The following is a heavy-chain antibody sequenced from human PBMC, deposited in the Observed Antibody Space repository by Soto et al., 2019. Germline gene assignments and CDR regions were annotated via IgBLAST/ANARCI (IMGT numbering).Heavy chain of an antibody. V-gene: IGHV4-39*01. J-gene: IGHJ3*02. CDR2: IYYSGST. Sequence: QLQLQESGPGLVKPSETLSLTCTVSGGSIRSSSYYWGWIRHPPWKGLEWIGSIYYSGSTYYNPSLKSRVTISVDTSKNQFSLKLSSVTAADTAVYYCARWGLFAICGQGTMVTVSS. D-gene: IGHD3-16*01. CDR3: ARWGLFAI. CDR1: GGSIRSSSYY.